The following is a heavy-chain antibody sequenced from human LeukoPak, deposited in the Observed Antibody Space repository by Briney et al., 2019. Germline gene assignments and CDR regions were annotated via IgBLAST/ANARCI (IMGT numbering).Heavy chain of an antibody. CDR2: ISTSGGYT. CDR3: AKKPATIKFPFDN. J-gene: IGHJ4*02. Sequence: GGSLRLSCVGSGFSFNSYDMGWVRQTPGKGLERVSAISTSGGYTEDADSVKGRFTISRDNSQNTLFLQMNSLRAEDTAVYYCAKKPATIKFPFDNWGQGTLVTVSP. V-gene: IGHV3-23*01. CDR1: GFSFNSYD. D-gene: IGHD5-24*01.